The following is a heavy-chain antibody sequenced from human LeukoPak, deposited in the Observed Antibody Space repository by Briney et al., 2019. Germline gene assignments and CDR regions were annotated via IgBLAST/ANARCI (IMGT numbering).Heavy chain of an antibody. CDR2: IIPILGIA. CDR1: GGTFSSYA. Sequence: SVKVSCKASGGTFSSYAISWVRQAPGQGLEWMGRIIPILGIANYAQKFQGRVTITADKSTSTAYMELSSLRSEDTAVYYCASSEYSSSSRENWFDPRGQGTLVTVSS. CDR3: ASSEYSSSSRENWFDP. D-gene: IGHD6-6*01. V-gene: IGHV1-69*04. J-gene: IGHJ5*02.